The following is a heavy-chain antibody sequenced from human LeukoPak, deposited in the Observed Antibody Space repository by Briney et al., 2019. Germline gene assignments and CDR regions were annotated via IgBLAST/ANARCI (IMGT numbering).Heavy chain of an antibody. Sequence: TGGSLRLSCAASGFTFSSYAMHWVRQAPGKGLEWVAVISYDGSNKYYADSVKGRFTISRDNSKNTLYLQMNSLRAEDTAVYYCARDLKNVDTAMVNYYYYYGMDVWGQGTTVTVSS. CDR1: GFTFSSYA. J-gene: IGHJ6*02. CDR3: ARDLKNVDTAMVNYYYYYGMDV. D-gene: IGHD5-18*01. CDR2: ISYDGSNK. V-gene: IGHV3-30-3*01.